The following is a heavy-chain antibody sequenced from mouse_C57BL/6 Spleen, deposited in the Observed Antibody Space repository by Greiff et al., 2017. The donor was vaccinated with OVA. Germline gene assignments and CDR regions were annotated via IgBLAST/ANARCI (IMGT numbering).Heavy chain of an antibody. CDR3: VRLHCEAMDY. CDR1: GFSFNTYA. Sequence: EVMLVESGGGLVQPKGSLKLSCAASGFSFNTYAMNWVRQAPGKGLEWVARIRSKSNHYATYYADSVKDRFTISRDDSERMIYLQMNNLKTEDTAMYYCVRLHCEAMDYWGQGTSVTVSS. V-gene: IGHV10-1*01. CDR2: IRSKSNHYAT. J-gene: IGHJ4*01.